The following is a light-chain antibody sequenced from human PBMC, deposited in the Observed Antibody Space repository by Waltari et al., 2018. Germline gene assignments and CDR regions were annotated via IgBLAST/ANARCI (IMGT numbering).Light chain of an antibody. Sequence: SFELTQPPSVSVSPGQTARITCFGDTLPKKYASWYQQKSGQAPVLVIYEDKKRPSGIPERISACSSGTTATLTISGAQVDDEGDYYCSTTDSTGKTFGGGTKLTVL. CDR3: STTDSTGKT. J-gene: IGLJ2*01. V-gene: IGLV3-10*01. CDR2: EDK. CDR1: TLPKKY.